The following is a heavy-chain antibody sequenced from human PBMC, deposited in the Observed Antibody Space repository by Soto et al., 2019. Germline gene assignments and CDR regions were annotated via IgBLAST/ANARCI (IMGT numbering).Heavy chain of an antibody. Sequence: PGGSLRLSCAASGFTFSSYAMSWVRQAPGKGLEWVSAISVSGGSTYYADSVKGRFTISRDNAKNSLYLQMNSLRDEDMAVYYCARDFVVGGPTINYYYAMDVWGQGPTVTVSS. CDR3: ARDFVVGGPTINYYYAMDV. V-gene: IGHV3-23*01. CDR2: ISVSGGST. D-gene: IGHD1-26*01. J-gene: IGHJ6*02. CDR1: GFTFSSYA.